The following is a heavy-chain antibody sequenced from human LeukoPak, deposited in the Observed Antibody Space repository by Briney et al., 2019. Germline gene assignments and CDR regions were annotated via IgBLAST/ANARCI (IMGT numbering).Heavy chain of an antibody. V-gene: IGHV3-15*01. D-gene: IGHD3-9*01. CDR1: AFTFSSYW. CDR3: TTHILTGYYDFDY. J-gene: IGHJ4*02. CDR2: IKSKTDGGTT. Sequence: AGGSLRLSCAASAFTFSSYWMSWVRQAPGKGLEWVGRIKSKTDGGTTDYAAPVKGRFTISRDDSKNTLYLQMNSLKTEDTAVYYCTTHILTGYYDFDYWGQGTLVTVSS.